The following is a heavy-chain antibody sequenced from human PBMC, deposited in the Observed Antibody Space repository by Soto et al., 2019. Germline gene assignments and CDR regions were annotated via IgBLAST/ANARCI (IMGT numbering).Heavy chain of an antibody. CDR2: INHSGST. V-gene: IGHV4-34*01. Sequence: QVQLQQWGAGLLKPSETLSLTCAVYGGSFSGYYWSWIRQPPGKGLEWIGEINHSGSTNYNPSLKSRVTISVDTSKNQFSLKLSSVTAADTAVYYCARQRRYCSGGSCYSGHLAHWGQGTLVTVSS. CDR1: GGSFSGYY. CDR3: ARQRRYCSGGSCYSGHLAH. J-gene: IGHJ1*01. D-gene: IGHD2-15*01.